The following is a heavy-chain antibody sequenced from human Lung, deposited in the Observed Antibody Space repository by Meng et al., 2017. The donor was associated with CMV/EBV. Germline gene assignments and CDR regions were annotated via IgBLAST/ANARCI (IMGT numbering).Heavy chain of an antibody. Sequence: GGSLRLXCAASGFTFSSYEMNWVRQAPGKGLEWVSYISNSGITTYYADSVKGRFTISRDNAKNSLFLQINSLRAEDTAVYYCARSAMDYNPYVDYWGQGALVTVSS. J-gene: IGHJ4*02. CDR2: ISNSGITT. D-gene: IGHD1-1*01. CDR1: GFTFSSYE. V-gene: IGHV3-48*03. CDR3: ARSAMDYNPYVDY.